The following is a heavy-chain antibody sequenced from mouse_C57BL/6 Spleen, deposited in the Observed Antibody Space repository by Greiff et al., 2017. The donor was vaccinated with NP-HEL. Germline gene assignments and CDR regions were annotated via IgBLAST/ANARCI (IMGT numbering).Heavy chain of an antibody. CDR2: IDTSDSYT. CDR3: ASALYGSSYEAY. CDR1: GYTFTSYW. Sequence: QVQLQQSGAELVKPGASVKLSCKASGYTFTSYWMQWVKQRPGQGLAWIGEIDTSDSYTNYNQKFKGKATLTVDTSSRTAYIQLSSLTSEDSAVYDCASALYGSSYEAYWGQVTLVTVSA. J-gene: IGHJ3*01. D-gene: IGHD1-1*01. V-gene: IGHV1-50*01.